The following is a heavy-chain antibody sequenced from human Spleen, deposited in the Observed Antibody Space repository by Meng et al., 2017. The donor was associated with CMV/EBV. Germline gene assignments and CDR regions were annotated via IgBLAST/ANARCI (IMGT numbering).Heavy chain of an antibody. CDR2: INSDGNII. CDR1: GFTFSSYN. CDR3: AKDHVAVTGIGPLFDS. J-gene: IGHJ4*02. Sequence: GGSLRLSCAASGFTFSSYNINWVRQAPGKGLVWVSRINSDGNIITYADSVKGRFTISRDNTKSTLSLQMNSLRAEDTAIYYSAKDHVAVTGIGPLFDSWGQGTLVTVSS. V-gene: IGHV3-74*03. D-gene: IGHD6-19*01.